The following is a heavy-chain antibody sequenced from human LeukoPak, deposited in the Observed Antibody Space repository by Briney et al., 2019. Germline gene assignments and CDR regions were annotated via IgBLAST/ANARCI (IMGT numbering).Heavy chain of an antibody. CDR1: GGSISSYY. Sequence: SETLSLTCTVSGGSISSYYWSWIRQPPGKGLEWIGYIYYSGSTNYNPSLKSRVTISVDTSKNQFSLKLGSVTAADTAVYYCARGPIGKYDYWGQGTLVTVSS. V-gene: IGHV4-59*01. J-gene: IGHJ4*02. CDR2: IYYSGST. CDR3: ARGPIGKYDY.